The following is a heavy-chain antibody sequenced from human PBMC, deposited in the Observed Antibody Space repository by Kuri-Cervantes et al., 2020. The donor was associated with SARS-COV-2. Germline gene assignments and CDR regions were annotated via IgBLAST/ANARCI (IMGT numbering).Heavy chain of an antibody. J-gene: IGHJ3*02. CDR2: INPNSGGT. Sequence: ASVKVSCKASGYTFTGYYMHWVRQAPGQGLGWMGWINPNSGGTNYAQKFQGRVTMTRDTSISTAYMELSRLRSDDTAVYYCARSEYYDFWSGRNDGFDIWGQGTMVTVSS. CDR3: ARSEYYDFWSGRNDGFDI. CDR1: GYTFTGYY. D-gene: IGHD3-3*01. V-gene: IGHV1-2*02.